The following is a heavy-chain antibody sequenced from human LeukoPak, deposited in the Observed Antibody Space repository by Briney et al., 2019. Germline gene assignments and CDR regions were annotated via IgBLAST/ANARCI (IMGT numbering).Heavy chain of an antibody. V-gene: IGHV3-21*01. D-gene: IGHD2-2*01. CDR3: ARGRLSGSSTSWFDP. Sequence: GGSLRLSCAASGFTFSSYSMNLVRQAPGKGLEWVSSISSSSSYIYYADSVKGRFTISRDNAKNSLYLQMNSLRAEDTAVYYCARGRLSGSSTSWFDPWGQGTLVTVSS. CDR2: ISSSSSYI. J-gene: IGHJ5*02. CDR1: GFTFSSYS.